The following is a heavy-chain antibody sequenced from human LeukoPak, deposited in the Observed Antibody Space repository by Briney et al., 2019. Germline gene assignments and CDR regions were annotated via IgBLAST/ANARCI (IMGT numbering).Heavy chain of an antibody. J-gene: IGHJ4*02. Sequence: SETLSLTCTVSGGSISNYCWIWIRQSPEKGLEWIGYIHDSGSTNYNPSLKSRVTISVDTSKNQFSLKLSSVTAADTAVYYCARLDAAAGRYLQFFYWGQGTLVTVSS. CDR3: ARLDAAAGRYLQFFY. V-gene: IGHV4-59*08. D-gene: IGHD5-24*01. CDR1: GGSISNYC. CDR2: IHDSGST.